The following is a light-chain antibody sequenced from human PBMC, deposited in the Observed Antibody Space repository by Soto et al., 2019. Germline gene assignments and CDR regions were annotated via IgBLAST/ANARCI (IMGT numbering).Light chain of an antibody. Sequence: EIVLTQSPGTLSLSPGERATLSCRASQSVSSSYLAWYQQKPGQAPRLLIYGASGRATGIPDRFSGSGSGTDFTLSISRLEPEDFAVYYCPKYGSSPPLITFGQGTRLEIK. CDR1: QSVSSSY. J-gene: IGKJ5*01. CDR3: PKYGSSPPLIT. CDR2: GAS. V-gene: IGKV3-20*01.